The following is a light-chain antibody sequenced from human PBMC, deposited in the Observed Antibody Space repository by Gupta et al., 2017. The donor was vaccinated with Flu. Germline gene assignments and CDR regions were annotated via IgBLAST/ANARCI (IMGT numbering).Light chain of an antibody. CDR1: SSDVGGYNY. V-gene: IGLV2-14*01. J-gene: IGLJ1*01. CDR3: SSYTSSSTLCV. Sequence: QSALTQPASMSGSPVQSITISCTATSSDVGGYNYVSWYQQHPGKAPKLMIYEVSNRPSGVSNRFSGSKSGNTASLTISGLQAENEADYYCSSYTSSSTLCVFGTGTKVTVL. CDR2: EVS.